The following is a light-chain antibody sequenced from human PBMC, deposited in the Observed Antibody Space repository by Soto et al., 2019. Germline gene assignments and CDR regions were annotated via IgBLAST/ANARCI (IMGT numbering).Light chain of an antibody. V-gene: IGKV3-11*01. CDR2: DAS. J-gene: IGKJ3*01. CDR1: QSVSSY. Sequence: EIVLTQSPATLSLSPGERATLSCSASQSVSSYLAWYQQKPGQAPRLLIYDASNRATGIPARFSGSGSGTDFALTISSLEPEDFAGYYCQQRSNWPPGSNLGPGTKVDIK. CDR3: QQRSNWPPGSN.